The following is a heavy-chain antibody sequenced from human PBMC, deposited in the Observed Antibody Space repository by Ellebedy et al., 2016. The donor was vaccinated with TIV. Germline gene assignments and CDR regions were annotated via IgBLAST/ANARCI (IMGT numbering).Heavy chain of an antibody. CDR2: IYYSGST. CDR3: ASSGWYPPHWYFDL. D-gene: IGHD6-19*01. CDR1: GGSISSYY. J-gene: IGHJ2*01. Sequence: SETLSLTCTVSGGSISSYYWSWIRQPPGKGLEWIGYIYYSGSTNYNPSLKSRVTISVDTSKNQFSLKLSSVTAADTAVYYCASSGWYPPHWYFDLWGRGTLVTVSS. V-gene: IGHV4-59*08.